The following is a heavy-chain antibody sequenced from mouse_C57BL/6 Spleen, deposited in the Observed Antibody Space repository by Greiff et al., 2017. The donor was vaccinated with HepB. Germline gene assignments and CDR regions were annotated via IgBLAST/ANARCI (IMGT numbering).Heavy chain of an antibody. J-gene: IGHJ4*01. CDR2: IYPGSGST. Sequence: QVQLQQSGAELVKPGASVKMSCKASGYTFNSYWITWVKQRPGQGLEWIGDIYPGSGSTNYNEKFKSKATLTVDTSSSTAYLQRSSLTSEDSAVYYCAKDSSGYLAMDYWGQGTSVTVSS. D-gene: IGHD3-2*02. CDR1: GYTFNSYW. CDR3: AKDSSGYLAMDY. V-gene: IGHV1-55*01.